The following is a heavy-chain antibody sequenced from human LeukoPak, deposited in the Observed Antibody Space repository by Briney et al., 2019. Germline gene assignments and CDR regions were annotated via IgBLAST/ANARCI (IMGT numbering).Heavy chain of an antibody. Sequence: SETLSLTCTVSGGSISSYYWSWIRQPPGKGLEWIGYIHYSGSTNYNPSLKSRVTISVDTSKNQFFLKLSSVTAADMAVYYCARVVPEGYSDYWGQGTLVTVSS. D-gene: IGHD2-2*02. J-gene: IGHJ4*02. CDR3: ARVVPEGYSDY. V-gene: IGHV4-59*01. CDR1: GGSISSYY. CDR2: IHYSGST.